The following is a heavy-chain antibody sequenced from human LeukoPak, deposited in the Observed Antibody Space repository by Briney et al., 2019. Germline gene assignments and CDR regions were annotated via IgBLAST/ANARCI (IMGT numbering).Heavy chain of an antibody. CDR1: GGSFSGYY. Sequence: PSETLSLTCAVYGGSFSGYYWSWLRQPPGKGLEWIGEINHSGSTNYNPSLKSRVTISVDTSKNQFSLKLSSVTAADTAVYYCARGGNYDILTGYYFERSSHLGRSRFDYWGQGTLVTVSS. D-gene: IGHD3-9*01. CDR2: INHSGST. V-gene: IGHV4-34*01. J-gene: IGHJ4*02. CDR3: ARGGNYDILTGYYFERSSHLGRSRFDY.